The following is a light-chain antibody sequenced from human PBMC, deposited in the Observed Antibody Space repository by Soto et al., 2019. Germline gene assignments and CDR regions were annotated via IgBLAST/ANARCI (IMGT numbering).Light chain of an antibody. CDR3: QKYNSAPQT. Sequence: DIQMTPSPSSLSASVGDRVTITCRASQGISNYLAWYQQKPGKVPKLLMYAASTLQSGVPSRFSGSGSGTEFTLIISSLQPEDVATYYCQKYNSAPQTFGPGTKVDIK. CDR1: QGISNY. J-gene: IGKJ3*01. V-gene: IGKV1-27*01. CDR2: AAS.